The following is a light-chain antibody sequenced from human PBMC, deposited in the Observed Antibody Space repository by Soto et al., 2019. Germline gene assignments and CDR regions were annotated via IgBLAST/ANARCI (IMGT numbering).Light chain of an antibody. Sequence: SYELTQPLSVSVALGQTARITCGGNNIGSKNVDWYQQKPGQAPVLVIYRDSKRPSGIPERFSGSNSGNTATLTISRAQAGDEADYYCQVWDSSTVVFGGGTQLTVL. CDR1: NIGSKN. V-gene: IGLV3-9*01. CDR2: RDS. J-gene: IGLJ2*01. CDR3: QVWDSSTVV.